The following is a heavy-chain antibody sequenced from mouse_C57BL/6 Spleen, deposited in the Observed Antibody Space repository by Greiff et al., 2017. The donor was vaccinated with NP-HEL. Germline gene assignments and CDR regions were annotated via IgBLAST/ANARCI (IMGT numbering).Heavy chain of an antibody. D-gene: IGHD2-5*01. CDR2: IDPSDSET. CDR1: GYTFTSYW. V-gene: IGHV1-52*01. Sequence: VQLQQSGAELVRPGSSVKLSCKASGYTFTSYWMHWVKQRPIQGLEWIGNIDPSDSETHYNQKFKDKATLTVDKSSSTAYMQLSSLTSEDSAVYYCARSGSNYDYFDYWGQGTTLTVSS. CDR3: ARSGSNYDYFDY. J-gene: IGHJ2*01.